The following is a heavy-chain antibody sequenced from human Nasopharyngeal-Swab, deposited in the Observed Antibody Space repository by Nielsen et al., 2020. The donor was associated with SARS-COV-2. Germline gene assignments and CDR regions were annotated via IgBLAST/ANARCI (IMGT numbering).Heavy chain of an antibody. CDR2: IYSGGST. Sequence: GESLKISCAASGFTVSSNYMSWVRQAPGKGLEWVSVIYSGGSTYYADSVKGRFTISRDNSKNTLYLQMNSLRAEDTAVYYYARELPSLVTMVRGVIAHYYGMDVWGQGTTVTVSS. CDR3: ARELPSLVTMVRGVIAHYYGMDV. J-gene: IGHJ6*02. D-gene: IGHD3-10*01. V-gene: IGHV3-66*01. CDR1: GFTVSSNY.